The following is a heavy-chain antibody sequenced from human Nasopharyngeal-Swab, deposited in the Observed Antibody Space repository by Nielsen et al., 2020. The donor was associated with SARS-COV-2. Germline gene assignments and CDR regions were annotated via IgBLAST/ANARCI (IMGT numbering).Heavy chain of an antibody. CDR1: GGSITSSRHR. CDR2: ILVNRYT. V-gene: IGHV4-39*07. J-gene: IGHJ5*02. Sequence: SETLSLTCTVSGGSITSSRHRWGWIRQPPGKGLQWIGQILVNRYTEYHPSVRGRITVYADTSKNQFSLKLSSVTAADTAVYFCARGKGWYCRGESCPNWFDPWGQGTLVTVSS. CDR3: ARGKGWYCRGESCPNWFDP. D-gene: IGHD2-15*01.